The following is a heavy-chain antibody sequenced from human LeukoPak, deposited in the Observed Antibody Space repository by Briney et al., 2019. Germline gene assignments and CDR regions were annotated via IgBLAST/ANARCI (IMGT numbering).Heavy chain of an antibody. V-gene: IGHV4-59*01. Sequence: VKPSETLSLTCTFSGGSISSYYWSWIRRPPGKGLEWIGYIYYSGSTNYNPSLKSRVTISVDTSKNQFSLKLSSVTAADTAVYYCARHGDLYYYYYMDVWGKGTTVTVSS. J-gene: IGHJ6*03. CDR1: GGSISSYY. CDR3: ARHGDLYYYYYMDV. CDR2: IYYSGST. D-gene: IGHD3-10*01.